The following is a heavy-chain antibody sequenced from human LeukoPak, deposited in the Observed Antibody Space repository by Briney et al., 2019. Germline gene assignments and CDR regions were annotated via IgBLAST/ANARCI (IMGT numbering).Heavy chain of an antibody. V-gene: IGHV3-30*18. CDR1: GSTFSSYG. J-gene: IGHJ4*02. D-gene: IGHD6-13*01. Sequence: PGGSPRLSCAASGSTFSSYGMNWVRQAPGKGLEWVAVISYDGSNKYYADSVKGRFTISRDNSKNTLYLQMNSLRAEDTAVYYCAKRMGPSIAATDLDYWGQGTLVTVSS. CDR2: ISYDGSNK. CDR3: AKRMGPSIAATDLDY.